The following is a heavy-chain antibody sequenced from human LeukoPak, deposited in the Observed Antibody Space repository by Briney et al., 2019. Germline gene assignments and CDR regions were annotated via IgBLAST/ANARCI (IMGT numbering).Heavy chain of an antibody. CDR1: GGSISSYY. J-gene: IGHJ3*02. V-gene: IGHV4-4*07. CDR2: IYTSGST. CDR3: ARLPVDTYYYDSSGYLTPNDAFDI. D-gene: IGHD3-22*01. Sequence: SETLSLICTVSGGSISSYYWSWIRQPAGKGLEWIGRIYTSGSTNYNPSLKSRVTMSVDTSKNQFSLKLSSVTAADTAVYYCARLPVDTYYYDSSGYLTPNDAFDIWGQGTMVTVSS.